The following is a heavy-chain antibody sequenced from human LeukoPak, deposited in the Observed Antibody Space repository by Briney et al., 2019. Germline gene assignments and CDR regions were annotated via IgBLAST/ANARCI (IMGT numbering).Heavy chain of an antibody. J-gene: IGHJ3*01. CDR1: GFTLSSYL. D-gene: IGHD1-14*01. CDR3: ARSNPNRNALDL. Sequence: GGSLRLSCAASGFTLSSYLMSWVRQAPGGGQEWVANINKDGSEETYLDSVKGRFTVSRDNAKNSLFLQMNSLRGDDTAVYYCARSNPNRNALDLWGQGTRVTISS. V-gene: IGHV3-7*01. CDR2: INKDGSEE.